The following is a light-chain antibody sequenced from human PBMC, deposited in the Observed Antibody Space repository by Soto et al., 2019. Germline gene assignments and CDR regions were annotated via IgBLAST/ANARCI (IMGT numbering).Light chain of an antibody. CDR2: EVN. V-gene: IGLV2-14*01. CDR3: CSYSTSNTHNYV. CDR1: SSDIGGYNY. J-gene: IGLJ1*01. Sequence: PASVSGSPGQSITVSCTGTSSDIGGYNYVSWYQHHPGKAPQLIIYEVNLRPSGVSDRFSASKSGDTASLTISGLQAGDEADYYCCSYSTSNTHNYVFGTGTKVT.